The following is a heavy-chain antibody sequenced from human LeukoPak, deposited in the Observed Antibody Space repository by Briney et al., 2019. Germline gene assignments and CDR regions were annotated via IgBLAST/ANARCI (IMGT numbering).Heavy chain of an antibody. CDR2: IYHSGST. CDR1: GGSISSGGYS. Sequence: SETLSLTCAVSGGSISSGGYSWSWLRQPPGTGLEWIGYIYHSGSTYYNPSLKSRVTISVARSKNQFSLKLSSVTAADTAVYYCARMARYDSSGYYPDYWGQGTLVTVSS. V-gene: IGHV4-30-2*01. J-gene: IGHJ4*02. D-gene: IGHD3-22*01. CDR3: ARMARYDSSGYYPDY.